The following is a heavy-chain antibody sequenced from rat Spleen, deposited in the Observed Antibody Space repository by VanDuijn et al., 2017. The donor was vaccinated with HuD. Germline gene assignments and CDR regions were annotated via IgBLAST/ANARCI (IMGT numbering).Heavy chain of an antibody. CDR1: GFTFSNYD. CDR3: ARQGTYFDY. Sequence: EVQLVESGGGLVQPGRSLKLSCAASGFTFSNYDMAWVRQAPTKGLEWVASISTSGGSTYYRDSVKGRFTVSRDNAKSTLYLQMDSLRSEDTATYYCARQGTYFDYWGQGVMVTVSS. V-gene: IGHV5-25*01. J-gene: IGHJ2*01. CDR2: ISTSGGST.